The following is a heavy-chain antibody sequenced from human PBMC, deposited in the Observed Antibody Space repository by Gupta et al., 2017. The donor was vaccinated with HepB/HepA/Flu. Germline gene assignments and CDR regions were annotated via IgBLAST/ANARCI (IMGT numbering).Heavy chain of an antibody. CDR2: TYYRSKWNS. J-gene: IGHJ3*02. V-gene: IGHV6-1*01. Sequence: QLQQSGPGLVKPSQTLSLTCAISGDSVSSNSATWNWIRQSPSRGLEWLGRTYYRSKWNSDYAVSVKGRITINPDTSKNQLSLQLSSVTPEDTAVYFCARNRASFSLLDIWGQGTMVTVSS. CDR1: GDSVSSNSAT. D-gene: IGHD2/OR15-2a*01. CDR3: ARNRASFSLLDI.